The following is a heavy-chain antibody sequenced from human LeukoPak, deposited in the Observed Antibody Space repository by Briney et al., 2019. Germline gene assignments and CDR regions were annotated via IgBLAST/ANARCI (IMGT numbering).Heavy chain of an antibody. CDR1: GFTFSSYG. V-gene: IGHV3-30*18. CDR2: ISYDGSNK. D-gene: IGHD2-15*01. Sequence: GGSLRLSCAASGFTFSSYGMHWVRQAPGKGLEWVAVISYDGSNKYYADSVKGRFTISGDNSKNTLYLQMNSLRAEDTAVYYYAKKGDMNGGAFDIWGQGTMVTVSS. J-gene: IGHJ3*02. CDR3: AKKGDMNGGAFDI.